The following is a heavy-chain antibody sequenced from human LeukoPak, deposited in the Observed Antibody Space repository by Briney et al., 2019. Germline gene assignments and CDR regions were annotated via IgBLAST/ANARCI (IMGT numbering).Heavy chain of an antibody. Sequence: GSLRLSCAASGFIFSNYGIHWVRQAPGTGLEWVAFIRYDGSEKYYADSVKGRFTISRDNSKNTLYLQMNSLRGEDTAVYYCAKDAAKYSSSWDPFFWGQGTLVTVSS. CDR2: IRYDGSEK. V-gene: IGHV3-30*02. CDR1: GFIFSNYG. J-gene: IGHJ4*02. CDR3: AKDAAKYSSSWDPFF. D-gene: IGHD6-13*01.